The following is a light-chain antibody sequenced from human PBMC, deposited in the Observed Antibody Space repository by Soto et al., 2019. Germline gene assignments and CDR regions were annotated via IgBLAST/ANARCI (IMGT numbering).Light chain of an antibody. CDR1: QSISNW. Sequence: DIQMTQSPSTLSASVGDTVTITCRASQSISNWLAWYQQKPGQAPKLLIHKASTLESGVPSRFSGSGSGTEFTLTISSMQLDYFATHFCQQYDIFTYTFGQGTKLEIK. CDR3: QQYDIFTYT. CDR2: KAS. J-gene: IGKJ2*01. V-gene: IGKV1-5*03.